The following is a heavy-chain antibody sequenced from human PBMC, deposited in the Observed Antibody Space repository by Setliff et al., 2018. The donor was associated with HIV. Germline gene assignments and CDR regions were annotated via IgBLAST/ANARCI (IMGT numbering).Heavy chain of an antibody. D-gene: IGHD3-10*02. CDR3: ARESPSMSLDA. Sequence: LSLTCSVSGGSVSSSSYYWTWIRQPAGKGLEWIGHLHSSGDAYYGPSLKSRVAMSLDTSKNQFSLRLNSVTAADTAVYYCARESPSMSLDAWGQGTLVTVSS. V-gene: IGHV4-61*09. J-gene: IGHJ1*01. CDR2: LHSSGDA. CDR1: GGSVSSSSYY.